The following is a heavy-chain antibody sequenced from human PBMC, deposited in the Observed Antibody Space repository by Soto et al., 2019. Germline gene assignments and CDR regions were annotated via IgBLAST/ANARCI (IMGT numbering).Heavy chain of an antibody. CDR2: INPNSGGT. CDR3: ARGGLSDFWSGYSAFDI. D-gene: IGHD3-3*01. V-gene: IGHV1-2*04. Sequence: ASVKVSCKASGYTFTGYYMHWVRQAPGQGLEWMGWINPNSGGTNYAQKFQGWVTMTRDTSISTAYMELSRLRSDDTAVYYCARGGLSDFWSGYSAFDIWGQGTMVTVSS. CDR1: GYTFTGYY. J-gene: IGHJ3*02.